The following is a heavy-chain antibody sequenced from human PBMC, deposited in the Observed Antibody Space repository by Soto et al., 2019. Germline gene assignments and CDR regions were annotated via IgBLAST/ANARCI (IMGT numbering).Heavy chain of an antibody. CDR2: IIPISGTA. V-gene: IGHV1-69*01. CDR3: ARSQGSSTSLEIYYYYYYGMDV. J-gene: IGHJ6*02. Sequence: QVQLVQSGAEVKKPGSSVKVCCKASGGTFSSYAISWVRQAPGQGLEWMGGIIPISGTANYAQKFQGRVTITADESTSTVYMELSSLRSEDTAVYFCARSQGSSTSLEIYYYYYYGMDVCGQGTTVTVSS. D-gene: IGHD2-2*01. CDR1: GGTFSSYA.